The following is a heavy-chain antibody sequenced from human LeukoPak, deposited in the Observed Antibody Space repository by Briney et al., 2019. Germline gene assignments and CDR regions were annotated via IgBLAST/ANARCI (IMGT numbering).Heavy chain of an antibody. CDR3: AKDFISDDYAPNTFDI. Sequence: GGSLRLSCAASGLTFSSYAMSWVRQAPGKGLEWVSAISGSGGSTYYADSVKGRFTISRDNSKNTLYLQMNSLRAEDTAVYYCAKDFISDDYAPNTFDIWGQGTMVTVSS. CDR2: ISGSGGST. J-gene: IGHJ3*02. D-gene: IGHD3-16*01. CDR1: GLTFSSYA. V-gene: IGHV3-23*01.